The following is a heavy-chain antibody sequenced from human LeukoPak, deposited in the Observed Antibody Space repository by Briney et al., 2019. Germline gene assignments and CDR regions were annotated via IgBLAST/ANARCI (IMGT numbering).Heavy chain of an antibody. CDR3: ARALEYSTFDY. CDR2: ISWNSGSI. V-gene: IGHV3-9*01. Sequence: QAGRSLRLSCAASGFTFDDYAMHWVRQAPGKGLEWVSGISWNSGSIGYADSVKGRFTISRDNAKNSLYLQMNSLRAEDTALYYCARALEYSTFDYWGQGTLVTVSS. J-gene: IGHJ4*02. D-gene: IGHD6-6*01. CDR1: GFTFDDYA.